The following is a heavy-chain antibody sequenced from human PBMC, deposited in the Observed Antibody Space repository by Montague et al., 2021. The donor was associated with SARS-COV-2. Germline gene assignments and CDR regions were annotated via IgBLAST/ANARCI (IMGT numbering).Heavy chain of an antibody. Sequence: SLRLSCAASGFTFSSYSMNWVRQAPGKGLEWVSSISSSSSYIYYADSVKGRFTIPRDNAKNSLYLQMNSLRAEDTAVYYCARDPLDYGLWSSGSYYNAYYYYGMDVWGQGTTVTVSS. D-gene: IGHD3-10*01. V-gene: IGHV3-21*01. CDR1: GFTFSSYS. CDR2: ISSSSSYI. J-gene: IGHJ6*02. CDR3: ARDPLDYGLWSSGSYYNAYYYYGMDV.